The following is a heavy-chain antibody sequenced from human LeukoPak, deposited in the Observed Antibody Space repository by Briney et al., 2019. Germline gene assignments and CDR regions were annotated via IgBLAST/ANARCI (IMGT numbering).Heavy chain of an antibody. D-gene: IGHD4-17*01. J-gene: IGHJ4*02. CDR3: ARDPDYGDYG. CDR1: GFTFSSYW. Sequence: GGSLRLSCAASGFTFSSYWMNWARQAPGKGLEWVSAISGSGGSTYYADSVKGRFTISRDNSKNTLYLQMNGLRAEDTAVYYCARDPDYGDYGWGQGTLVTVSS. CDR2: ISGSGGST. V-gene: IGHV3-23*01.